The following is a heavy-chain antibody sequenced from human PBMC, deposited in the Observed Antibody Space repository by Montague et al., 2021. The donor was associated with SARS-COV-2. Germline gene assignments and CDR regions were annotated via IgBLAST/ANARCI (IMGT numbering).Heavy chain of an antibody. CDR3: VRGMLASTGAMSDH. V-gene: IGHV3-21*01. CDR1: GFVFTSYS. J-gene: IGHJ4*02. D-gene: IGHD1-1*01. CDR2: ISSTSSYI. Sequence: SLRLSWAASGFVFTSYSMNWVRQAPGKGLEWVSSISSTSSYIYYADSVKGRFTISRDSSKTSMYLHMKDLRAEDSAVYYCVRGMLASTGAMSDHWGQGTRVTVPS.